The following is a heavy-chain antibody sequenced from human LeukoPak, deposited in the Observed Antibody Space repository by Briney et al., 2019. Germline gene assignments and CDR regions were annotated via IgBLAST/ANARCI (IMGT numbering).Heavy chain of an antibody. D-gene: IGHD3-10*01. V-gene: IGHV4-4*07. Sequence: PSETLSLTCTVSGGSISSYYWSWIRQPAGKGLEWIGRIYTSGSTNYNPSLKSRVTISVDTSKNQFSLKLSSVTAADTAVYYCARFTYGSGSYYNDYWGQGTLVTVSS. J-gene: IGHJ4*02. CDR1: GGSISSYY. CDR3: ARFTYGSGSYYNDY. CDR2: IYTSGST.